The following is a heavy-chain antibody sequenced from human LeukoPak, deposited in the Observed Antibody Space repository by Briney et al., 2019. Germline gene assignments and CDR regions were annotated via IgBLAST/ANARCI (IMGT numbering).Heavy chain of an antibody. D-gene: IGHD3-10*01. Sequence: ASVKVSCKASGYTFTNYGISWVRQAPGQGLEWMGWMNPNSGNTGYAQKFQGRVTITRNTSISTAYMELSSLRSEDTAVYYCAKVWFGEEYYFDYWGQGTLVTVSS. CDR2: MNPNSGNT. CDR3: AKVWFGEEYYFDY. CDR1: GYTFTNYG. V-gene: IGHV1-8*01. J-gene: IGHJ4*02.